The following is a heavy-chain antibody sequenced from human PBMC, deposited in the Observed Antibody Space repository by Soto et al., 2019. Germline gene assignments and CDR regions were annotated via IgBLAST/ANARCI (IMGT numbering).Heavy chain of an antibody. CDR2: IYPGDSDT. D-gene: IGHD6-19*01. J-gene: IGHJ5*02. CDR3: ARPDSNGWYDP. CDR1: GYTFTSYW. Sequence: PGESLKISCKGSGYTFTSYWIAWVRQMPGKGLEWMAIIYPGDSDTRYSPSFQGHVTISADKSISTAYLQWSSLKASATAIYYCARPDSNGWYDPWGQGTLVTVSS. V-gene: IGHV5-51*01.